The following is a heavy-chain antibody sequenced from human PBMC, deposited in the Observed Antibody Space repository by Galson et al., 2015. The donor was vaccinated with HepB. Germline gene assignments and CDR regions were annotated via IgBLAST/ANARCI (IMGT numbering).Heavy chain of an antibody. CDR2: IKQDGSDI. J-gene: IGHJ1*01. Sequence: SLRLSCAGSRFTITTLWMAWVRQAPGKGLEWVANIKQDGSDIRYLDSVKGPFTISRDNGDNLLYLQMNSLRVEDTAVYYCAGGPGWLVTEWGQGTMVTVSS. CDR3: AGGPGWLVTE. CDR1: RFTITTLW. D-gene: IGHD3-22*01. V-gene: IGHV3-7*03.